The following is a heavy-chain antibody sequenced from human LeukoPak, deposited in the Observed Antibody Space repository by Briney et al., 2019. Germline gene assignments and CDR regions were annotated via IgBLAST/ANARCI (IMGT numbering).Heavy chain of an antibody. Sequence: SETLSPTCTASGGSISSSGYYWGWIRQPPGKGLEWIGTIYYSGSTYYNPSLNSRVTISVDTSKNQFSLKLSSVTAADTAVYYCARTGNTAVPPYFDYWGQGALVTVSS. CDR1: GGSISSSGYY. CDR3: ARTGNTAVPPYFDY. CDR2: IYYSGST. D-gene: IGHD3-10*01. J-gene: IGHJ4*02. V-gene: IGHV4-39*01.